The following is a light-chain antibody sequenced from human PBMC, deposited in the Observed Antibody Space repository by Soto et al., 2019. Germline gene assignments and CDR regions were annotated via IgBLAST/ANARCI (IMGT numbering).Light chain of an antibody. CDR1: QSVSSN. J-gene: IGKJ2*02. V-gene: IGKV3-15*01. CDR2: GAS. Sequence: EIVMTQSPATLSVSPGERAALSCRASQSVSSNFAWYQQKPGQAPRLLIHGASTRATGIPARFSGSGSGTDFTLTISSLQSEDFAVYYCQQYDNWPCTFGQGTKLEIK. CDR3: QQYDNWPCT.